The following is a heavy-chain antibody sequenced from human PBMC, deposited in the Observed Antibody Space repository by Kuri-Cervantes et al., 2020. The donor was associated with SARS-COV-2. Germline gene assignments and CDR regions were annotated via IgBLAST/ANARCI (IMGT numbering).Heavy chain of an antibody. CDR3: ARGVVVVPAAIWFDP. J-gene: IGHJ5*02. CDR1: GGTFSSSA. D-gene: IGHD2-2*01. Sequence: ASVKVSCKASGGTFSSSAISWVRQAPGQGLEWMGSFDPEDDETIYAQKFQGRVTVTEDTSTDTAYMELRSLRSDDTAVYYCARGVVVVPAAIWFDPWGQGTLVTVSS. V-gene: IGHV1-24*01. CDR2: FDPEDDET.